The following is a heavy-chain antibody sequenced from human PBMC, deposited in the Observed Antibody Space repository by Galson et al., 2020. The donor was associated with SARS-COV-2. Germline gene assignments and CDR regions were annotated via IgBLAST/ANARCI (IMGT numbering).Heavy chain of an antibody. V-gene: IGHV3-11*01. D-gene: IGHD2-15*01. CDR3: ARDSGYCSGGSCYLDYYGMDV. CDR1: GFTFSDYY. Sequence: GGSLRLSCAASGFTFSDYYMSWIRQAPGKGLEWVSYISSSGSTLYYADSVKGRFTISRDNAKNSLYLQMNSLRAEDTAVYYCARDSGYCSGGSCYLDYYGMDVWGQGTTVTVSS. CDR2: ISSSGSTL. J-gene: IGHJ6*02.